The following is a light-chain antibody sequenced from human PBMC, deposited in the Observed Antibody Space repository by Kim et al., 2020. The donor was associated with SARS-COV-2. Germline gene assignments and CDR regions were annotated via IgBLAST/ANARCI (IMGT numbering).Light chain of an antibody. CDR2: QDT. Sequence: SYELTQPPSVSVSPGQTASITCSGDNLGNKYVSWYQQKPGQSPVLLIYQDTKRPSGVPERFSGSNSGNTATLTISGTQAVEEGDYYCQAWDTFTYV. J-gene: IGLJ1*01. CDR3: QAWDTFTYV. CDR1: NLGNKY. V-gene: IGLV3-1*01.